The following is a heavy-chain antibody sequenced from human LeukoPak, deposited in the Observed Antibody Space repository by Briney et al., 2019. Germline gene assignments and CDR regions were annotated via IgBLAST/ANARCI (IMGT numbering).Heavy chain of an antibody. CDR1: GYTFTRYW. CDR2: IYPGDSDT. D-gene: IGHD6-19*01. J-gene: IGHJ5*02. V-gene: IGHV5-51*01. Sequence: KPEESLKISCKGSGYTFTRYWIGWVRQMPGKGLEWMAIIYPGDSDTRYSPSFQGQVTISVDKSISTAYMQWSSLKASDTAIYYCVRTSGWYSSCFDPWGQGTLVTVSS. CDR3: VRTSGWYSSCFDP.